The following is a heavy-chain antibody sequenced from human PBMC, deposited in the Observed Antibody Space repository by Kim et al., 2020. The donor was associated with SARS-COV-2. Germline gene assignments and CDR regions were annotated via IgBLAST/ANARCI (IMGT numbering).Heavy chain of an antibody. CDR1: GGTFSSYA. D-gene: IGHD3-3*01. CDR2: IIPIFGTA. V-gene: IGHV1-69*13. J-gene: IGHJ6*03. CDR3: ARDYPLDFWSGYYTPGYMDV. Sequence: SVKVSCKASGGTFSSYAISWVRQAPGQGLEWMGGIIPIFGTANYAQKFQGRVTITADESTSTAYMELSSLRSEDTAVYYCARDYPLDFWSGYYTPGYMDVWGKGTTVTVS.